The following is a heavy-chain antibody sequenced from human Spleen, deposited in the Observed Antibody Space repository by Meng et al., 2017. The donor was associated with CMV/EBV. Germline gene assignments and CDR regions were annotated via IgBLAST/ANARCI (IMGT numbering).Heavy chain of an antibody. CDR1: GFTFSSYG. J-gene: IGHJ6*02. Sequence: GESLKISCAASGFTFSSYGMHWVRQAPGKGLEWVAFIRYDGSNKYYADSVKGRFTISRDNSKNTLYLQTNSLRAEDTAVYYCAKDRQAQLDGMDVWGQGTTVTVSS. V-gene: IGHV3-30*02. D-gene: IGHD6-6*01. CDR2: IRYDGSNK. CDR3: AKDRQAQLDGMDV.